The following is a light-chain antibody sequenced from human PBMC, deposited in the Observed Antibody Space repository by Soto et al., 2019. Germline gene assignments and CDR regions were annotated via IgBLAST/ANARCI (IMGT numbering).Light chain of an antibody. Sequence: QSVLTQPPSVSGAPGQRVTISCTGSSSSIGAAYDVHWYHQLPGAAPKLLVSGNNNRPSGVPDRFSASKSGTSDSLAITGLQTEDEAQYYCQSYDSRLTAYVFGTGTKLTVL. CDR2: GNN. CDR3: QSYDSRLTAYV. CDR1: SSSIGAAYD. J-gene: IGLJ1*01. V-gene: IGLV1-40*01.